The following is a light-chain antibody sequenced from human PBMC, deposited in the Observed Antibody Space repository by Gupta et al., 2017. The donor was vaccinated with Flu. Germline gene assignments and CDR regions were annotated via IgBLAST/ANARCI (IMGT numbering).Light chain of an antibody. V-gene: IGKV1D-12*01. CDR2: AAS. CDR1: QSISSW. Sequence: DIQLTQSPSSVSASVGDRLTITCRASQSISSWLAWYQQKPGKAPKLLIYAASSLQTGVPSRFSGSRSGIDFTLTISSLQAEDFATYYCQQADSYPLTFGHGTRVEIK. J-gene: IGKJ1*01. CDR3: QQADSYPLT.